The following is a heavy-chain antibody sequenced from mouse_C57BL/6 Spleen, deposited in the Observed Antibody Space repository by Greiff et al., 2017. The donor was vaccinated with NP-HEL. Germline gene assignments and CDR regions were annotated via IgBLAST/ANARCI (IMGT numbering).Heavy chain of an antibody. CDR2: IHPNSGST. J-gene: IGHJ2*01. CDR3: ARSYDYDDFDY. Sequence: VKQRPGQGLEWIGMIHPNSGSTNYNEKFKSKATLTVDKSSSTAYMQLSSLTSEDSAVYYCARSYDYDDFDYWGQGTTLTVSS. D-gene: IGHD2-4*01. V-gene: IGHV1-64*01.